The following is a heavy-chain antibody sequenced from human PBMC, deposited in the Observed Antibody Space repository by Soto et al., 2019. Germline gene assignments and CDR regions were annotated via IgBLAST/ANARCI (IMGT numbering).Heavy chain of an antibody. D-gene: IGHD5-18*01. Sequence: QVQLQESGPGLVKPSQTLSLTCTVYGGSIRGWDHYWSWIRQPPGKGLEWNGYIFYSGSTYYNPSLKSRVTTSVDTSKNQFSLKLSSVTAADTAVYYCARVQGGGGAMVHNYWGQVTLVTVSS. CDR1: GGSIRGWDHY. CDR3: ARVQGGGGAMVHNY. J-gene: IGHJ4*02. CDR2: IFYSGST. V-gene: IGHV4-30-4*01.